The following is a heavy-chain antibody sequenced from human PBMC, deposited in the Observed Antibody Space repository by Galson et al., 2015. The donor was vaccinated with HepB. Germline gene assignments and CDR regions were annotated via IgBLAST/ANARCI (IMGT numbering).Heavy chain of an antibody. D-gene: IGHD3-9*01. Sequence: SVKVSCKASGYTFTDYGISWVRQAPGQGLEWMGWISTYSGKTDYGQNLQGRVTMTTDTSTSTAYMELRSLKSDDTAVYYCARGRNPLYYDFLIVYSPLNYWGQGTLVTVSS. CDR1: GYTFTDYG. CDR2: ISTYSGKT. V-gene: IGHV1-18*04. CDR3: ARGRNPLYYDFLIVYSPLNY. J-gene: IGHJ4*02.